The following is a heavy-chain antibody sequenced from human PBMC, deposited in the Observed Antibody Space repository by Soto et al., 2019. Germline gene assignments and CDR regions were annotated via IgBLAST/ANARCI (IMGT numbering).Heavy chain of an antibody. CDR1: GFTFSSYS. J-gene: IGHJ4*02. CDR3: ARDVRQGDY. D-gene: IGHD2-8*01. V-gene: IGHV3-21*01. Sequence: EVQLVESGGGLVKPGGSLRLSCAASGFTFSSYSMNWVRQAPGKGLAWVSSISSSSSYIYYADSVKGRFTISRDNAKNSLYLHMNSLRAEDTAVYYCARDVRQGDYWGQGTLVTVSS. CDR2: ISSSSSYI.